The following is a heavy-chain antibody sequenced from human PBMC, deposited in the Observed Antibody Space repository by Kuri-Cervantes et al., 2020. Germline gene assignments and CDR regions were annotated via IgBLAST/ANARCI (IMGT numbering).Heavy chain of an antibody. CDR2: IYHSGST. CDR1: GGSFSGYY. D-gene: IGHD2/OR15-2a*01. Sequence: SETLSLTCAVYGGSFSGYYWSWIRQPPGKGLEWIGEIYHSGSTNYNPSLKSRVTISVDTSKNQFSLKLSSVTAADTAVYYCARHAFLGVTGQWYFDLWGRGTLVTVSS. V-gene: IGHV4-34*01. CDR3: ARHAFLGVTGQWYFDL. J-gene: IGHJ2*01.